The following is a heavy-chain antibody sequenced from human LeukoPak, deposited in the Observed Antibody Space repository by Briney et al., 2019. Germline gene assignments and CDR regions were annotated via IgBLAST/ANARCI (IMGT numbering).Heavy chain of an antibody. CDR2: IFHSGST. CDR1: AYSMSRGYF. J-gene: IGHJ4*02. V-gene: IGHV4-38-2*02. D-gene: IGHD3-10*01. CDR3: ARLVGFGELLIGGFDY. Sequence: SETLSLTCTVSAYSMSRGYFWGWIRQPPGKGLEWIASIFHSGSTFYNPSLKSRVTTSVDASKNQFSLTMSSVTAADTAVYYCARLVGFGELLIGGFDYWGQGTLVAVSS.